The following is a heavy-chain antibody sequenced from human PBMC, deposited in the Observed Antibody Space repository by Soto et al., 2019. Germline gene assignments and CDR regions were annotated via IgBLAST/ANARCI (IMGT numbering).Heavy chain of an antibody. CDR1: GFTFSSYA. CDR3: AKEGELGYCSGGSCYPIDY. Sequence: GGSLRLSCAASGFTFSSYAMSWVRQAPGKGLEWVSAISGSGGSTYYADSVKGRFTISRDNSKNTLYLQMNSLRAEDTAVYYCAKEGELGYCSGGSCYPIDYWGQGTLVTVSS. CDR2: ISGSGGST. J-gene: IGHJ4*02. V-gene: IGHV3-23*01. D-gene: IGHD2-15*01.